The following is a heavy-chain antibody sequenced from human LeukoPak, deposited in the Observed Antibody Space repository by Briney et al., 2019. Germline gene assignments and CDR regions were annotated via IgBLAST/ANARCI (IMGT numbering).Heavy chain of an antibody. CDR2: ISYDGSNK. CDR3: ARGFSFSDY. Sequence: PGGSLRLSCAASGFTFSSYAMHWVRQAPGKGLEWVAVISYDGSNKYYADSVKGRFTISRDNSKNTLYLQMNSLRAEDTAVYYCARGFSFSDYWGQGTLVTVSS. V-gene: IGHV3-30-3*01. CDR1: GFTFSSYA. J-gene: IGHJ4*02.